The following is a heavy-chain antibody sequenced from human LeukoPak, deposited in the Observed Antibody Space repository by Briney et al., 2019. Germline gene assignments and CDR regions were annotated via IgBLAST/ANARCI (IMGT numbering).Heavy chain of an antibody. CDR2: IYPGDSDT. Sequence: GESLKISXKGSGYSFTSYWIGWVRQMPGKGLEWTGIIYPGDSDTRYSPSFQGQVTISADKAISTAYLQWSSLKASDTATYYCAGQVGGGSGGFDYWGQGTLVTVSS. D-gene: IGHD6-25*01. CDR3: AGQVGGGSGGFDY. V-gene: IGHV5-51*01. J-gene: IGHJ4*02. CDR1: GYSFTSYW.